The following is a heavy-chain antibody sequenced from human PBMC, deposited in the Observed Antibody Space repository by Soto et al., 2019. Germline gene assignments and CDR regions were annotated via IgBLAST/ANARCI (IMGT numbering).Heavy chain of an antibody. Sequence: SETLSLTCAVYGGSFSGYYWSWIRQPPGKGLEWIGEINHSGSTNYNPSLKSRVTISVDTSKNQFSLKLSSVTAADTAVYYCARAPRGRSIAAPRGHWFDPWGQGTLVTVSS. J-gene: IGHJ5*02. CDR2: INHSGST. CDR3: ARAPRGRSIAAPRGHWFDP. V-gene: IGHV4-34*01. CDR1: GGSFSGYY. D-gene: IGHD6-6*01.